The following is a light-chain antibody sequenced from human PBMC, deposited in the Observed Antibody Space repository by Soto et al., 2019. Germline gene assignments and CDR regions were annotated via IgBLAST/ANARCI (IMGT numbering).Light chain of an antibody. CDR3: RQYGSSIMYT. CDR2: GAS. J-gene: IGKJ2*01. V-gene: IGKV3-20*01. Sequence: DIVLTQSPGTLSLSPGERATLSCRASQSLTRNYLAWYQQKPGQAPRLLFFGASTRATGIPDRFSGSGSGTDFVLTISRLEPEDFAVYYCRQYGSSIMYTFGQGTKLEIK. CDR1: QSLTRNY.